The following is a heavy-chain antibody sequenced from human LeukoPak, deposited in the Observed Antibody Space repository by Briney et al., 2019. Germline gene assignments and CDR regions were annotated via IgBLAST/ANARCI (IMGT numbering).Heavy chain of an antibody. Sequence: GGSLRLSCAASGFTFSSYGMHWVRQAPGKGLEWVAFIRYDGSNKYYAGSVKGRFTISRDNSKNTLYLQMNSLRAEDTAVYYCAKIGGTIAVAVKRGYYFDYWGQGTLVTVSS. D-gene: IGHD6-19*01. V-gene: IGHV3-30*02. CDR2: IRYDGSNK. J-gene: IGHJ4*02. CDR1: GFTFSSYG. CDR3: AKIGGTIAVAVKRGYYFDY.